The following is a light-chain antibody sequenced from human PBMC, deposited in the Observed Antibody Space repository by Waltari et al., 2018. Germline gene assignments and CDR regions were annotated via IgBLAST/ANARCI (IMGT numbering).Light chain of an antibody. CDR1: QSILDTYKTKKH. CDR2: WAS. V-gene: IGKV4-1*01. CDR3: QQYYESPLT. J-gene: IGKJ1*01. Sequence: DIVMTQSPGSLAVSLGERATINCRSSQSILDTYKTKKHLAWYQQKPGQPLKLLIYWASTRESGVPDRFSGGGSGTEFTLTIRSVQAEDAAVYYCQQYYESPLTFGQGTKVEIE.